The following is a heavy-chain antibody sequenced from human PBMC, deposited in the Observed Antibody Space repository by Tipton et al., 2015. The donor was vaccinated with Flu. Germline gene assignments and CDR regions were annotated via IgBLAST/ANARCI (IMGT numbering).Heavy chain of an antibody. D-gene: IGHD3-22*01. CDR2: INHSGST. Sequence: TLSLTCAVYGGSFSGYYWSWICQPPGKGLEWIGEINHSGSTNYNPSLKSRVTISVDTSKNQFSLKLSSVTAADTAVYYCARDDSGFNDYWGPGTLVTVSS. V-gene: IGHV4-34*01. CDR1: GGSFSGYY. J-gene: IGHJ4*02. CDR3: ARDDSGFNDY.